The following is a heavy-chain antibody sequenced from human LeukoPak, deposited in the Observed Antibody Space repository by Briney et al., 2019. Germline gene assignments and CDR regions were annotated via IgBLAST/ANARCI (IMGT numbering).Heavy chain of an antibody. Sequence: SETLSLTCTVSGGSISSGSYYWSWIRQPAGKGLEWIGRIYTSGSTNYDPSLKSRVTISVDTSKNQFSLKLSSATAADTAVYYCAREPTKGWELPYFDYWGQGTLVTVSS. V-gene: IGHV4-61*02. CDR1: GGSISSGSYY. CDR2: IYTSGST. J-gene: IGHJ4*02. CDR3: AREPTKGWELPYFDY. D-gene: IGHD1-26*01.